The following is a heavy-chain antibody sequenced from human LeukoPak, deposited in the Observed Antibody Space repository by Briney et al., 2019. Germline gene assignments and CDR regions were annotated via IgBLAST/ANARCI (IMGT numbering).Heavy chain of an antibody. J-gene: IGHJ3*02. CDR2: INPNSGGT. CDR3: AKTTVRGSYRAFDI. V-gene: IGHV1-2*02. Sequence: GASVKVSCKASGYTFTGYYMHWVRQAPGQGLEWMGWINPNSGGTNYAQKFQGRVTMTRDMSISTAYMELSRLRSDDTAVYYCAKTTVRGSYRAFDIWGQGTMVTVSS. D-gene: IGHD1-26*01. CDR1: GYTFTGYY.